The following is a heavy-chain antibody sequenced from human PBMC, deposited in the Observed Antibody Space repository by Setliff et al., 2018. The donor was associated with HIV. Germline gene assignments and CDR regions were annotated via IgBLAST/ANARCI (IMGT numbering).Heavy chain of an antibody. Sequence: PSETLSLTCTVSGGSISSYFWSWIRQPPGKGLEWIGYIYTNGNTYYNPSRKSRVTISGDTSKKQFSLKLRAVTAADSAVYYCARQGRPGDFDSWGQGTLVTVSS. V-gene: IGHV4-4*08. CDR3: ARQGRPGDFDS. J-gene: IGHJ4*02. D-gene: IGHD7-27*01. CDR2: IYTNGNT. CDR1: GGSISSYF.